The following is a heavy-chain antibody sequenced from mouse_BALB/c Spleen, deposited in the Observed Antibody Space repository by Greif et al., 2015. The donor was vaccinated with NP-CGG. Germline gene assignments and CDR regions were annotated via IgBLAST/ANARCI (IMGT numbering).Heavy chain of an antibody. D-gene: IGHD1-2*01. CDR3: AKAITTAY. Sequence: VQLQQSGAELVKPGASVKLSCTASGFNIKDTYMHWVKQRPEQGLEWIGRIDPANGNTKYDPKFQGKATITADTSSNTAYLQLSSLTSEDTAVYYCAKAITTAYWGQGTLVTVSA. V-gene: IGHV14-3*02. CDR2: IDPANGNT. CDR1: GFNIKDTY. J-gene: IGHJ3*01.